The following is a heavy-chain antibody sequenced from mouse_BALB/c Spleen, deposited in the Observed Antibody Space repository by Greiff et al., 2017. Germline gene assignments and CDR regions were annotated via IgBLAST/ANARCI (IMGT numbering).Heavy chain of an antibody. CDR2: ISSGGSYT. Sequence: EVMLVESGGGLVKPGGSLKLSCAASGFTFSSYTMSWVRQTPEKRLEWVATISSGGSYTYYPDSVKGRFTISRDNAKNTLYLQMSSLKSEDTAMYYCTREYYYGSSDWYFDVWGAGTTVTVSS. CDR3: TREYYYGSSDWYFDV. CDR1: GFTFSSYT. V-gene: IGHV5-6-4*01. D-gene: IGHD1-1*01. J-gene: IGHJ1*01.